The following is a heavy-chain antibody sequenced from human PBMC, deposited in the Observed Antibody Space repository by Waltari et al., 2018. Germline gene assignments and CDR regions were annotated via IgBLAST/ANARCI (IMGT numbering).Heavy chain of an antibody. D-gene: IGHD4-4*01. J-gene: IGHJ6*03. V-gene: IGHV3-74*01. Sequence: ELHLVESGGGLVQPGGSLRLSCAASGFTFSSYWMYWVRQAPGKGLVWVSRINGDGSTTGHVDSVKGRFTISRDNAKNTLYLQMNSLRAEDTAVYYCAREDSNYNYYYYCYMDVWGRGTTVTVSS. CDR1: GFTFSSYW. CDR2: INGDGSTT. CDR3: AREDSNYNYYYYCYMDV.